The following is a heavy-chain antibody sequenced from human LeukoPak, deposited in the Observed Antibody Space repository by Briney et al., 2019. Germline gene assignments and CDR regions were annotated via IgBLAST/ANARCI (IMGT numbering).Heavy chain of an antibody. CDR2: VYYSGST. CDR3: ARGPPYIVVVTAIGFFDH. CDR1: GDSISYYY. J-gene: IGHJ4*02. Sequence: SETLSLTCTVSGDSISYYYWSWIRQSPGKGLEWIGYVYYSGSTIYNPSLKSRVTISLDTSKNQFSLKLTSVTAADTAVYYCARGPPYIVVVTAIGFFDHWGQGTLVTASS. D-gene: IGHD2-21*02. V-gene: IGHV4-59*12.